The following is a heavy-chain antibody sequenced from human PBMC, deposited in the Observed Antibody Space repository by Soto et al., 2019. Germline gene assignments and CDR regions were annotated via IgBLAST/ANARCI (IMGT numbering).Heavy chain of an antibody. CDR1: GFTFSSYD. D-gene: IGHD3-22*01. J-gene: IGHJ5*02. CDR2: IGTAGDT. CDR3: ARGKRRDDSSGYYYVGIDWFDP. Sequence: GFTFSSYDMHWVRQATGKGLEWVSAIGTAGDTYYPGSVKGRFTISRENAKNSLYLQMNSLRAEDTAVYYCARGKRRDDSSGYYYVGIDWFDPWGQGTLVTVSS. V-gene: IGHV3-13*01.